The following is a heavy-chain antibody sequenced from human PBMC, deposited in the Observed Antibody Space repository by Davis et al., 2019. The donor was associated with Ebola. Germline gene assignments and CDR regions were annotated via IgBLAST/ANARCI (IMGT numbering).Heavy chain of an antibody. V-gene: IGHV1-69*04. CDR3: AREPGNDAFDI. J-gene: IGHJ3*02. CDR1: GGTFSSYA. Sequence: AASVKVSCKASGGTFSSYAISWVRQAPGQGLEWMGRIIPILGIANYAQKFQGRVTITADKSTSTAYMELSSLRSEDTAVYYCAREPGNDAFDIWGQGTMVTVSS. CDR2: IIPILGIA.